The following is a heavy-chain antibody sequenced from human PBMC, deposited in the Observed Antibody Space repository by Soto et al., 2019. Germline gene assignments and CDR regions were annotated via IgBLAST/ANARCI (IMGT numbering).Heavy chain of an antibody. CDR2: INGDGSTT. D-gene: IGHD3-22*01. J-gene: IGHJ4*02. Sequence: GGSLRLSCAASGFTFSSYWMHWVRQAPGKGLVWVSRINGDGSTTTYADSVKGRFIISRDNAKNMLYLQMNSLTAEDTAVHYCARPRYDGSGTPFDHWGQGTLVTVSS. CDR1: GFTFSSYW. V-gene: IGHV3-74*01. CDR3: ARPRYDGSGTPFDH.